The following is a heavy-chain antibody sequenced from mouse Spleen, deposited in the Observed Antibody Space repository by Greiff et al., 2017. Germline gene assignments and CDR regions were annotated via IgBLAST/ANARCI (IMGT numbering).Heavy chain of an antibody. V-gene: IGHV5-9-3*01. D-gene: IGHD3-3*01. J-gene: IGHJ4*01. Sequence: EVQGVESGGGLVKPGGSLKLSCAASGFTFSSYAMSWVRQTPEKRLEWVATISSGGSYTYYPDSVKGRFTISRDNAKNTLYLQMSSLRSEDTAMYYCARQRGLRDYAMDYWGQGTSVTVSS. CDR1: GFTFSSYA. CDR3: ARQRGLRDYAMDY. CDR2: ISSGGSYT.